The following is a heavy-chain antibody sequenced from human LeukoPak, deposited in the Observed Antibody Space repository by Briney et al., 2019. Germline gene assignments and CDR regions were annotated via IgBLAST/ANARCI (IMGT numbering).Heavy chain of an antibody. CDR3: AKGATFPAV. J-gene: IGHJ4*02. V-gene: IGHV3-30*18. CDR1: GFTFSSYG. CDR2: ISYDGSNK. D-gene: IGHD2/OR15-2a*01. Sequence: GRSLRLSCAASGFTFSSYGMHWVRQAPGKGLEWVAVISYDGSNKYYADSVKGRFTISRDNSKNTLYLQMNSLRAEDTAVYYCAKGATFPAVWGQGTLVTVSS.